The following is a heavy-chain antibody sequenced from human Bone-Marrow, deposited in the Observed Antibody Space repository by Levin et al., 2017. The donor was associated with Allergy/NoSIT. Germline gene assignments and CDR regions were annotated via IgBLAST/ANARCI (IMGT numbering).Heavy chain of an antibody. CDR1: GFTFSSYG. Sequence: GGSLRLSCAASGFTFSSYGMQWVRQAPGKGLECVAFIWFDGSKKYYADSVRGRFTISRDTSENTLYLQMNSLRAEDTAVYYCARAEYSYGFYYYGMDLWGQGTTVTVSS. D-gene: IGHD5-18*01. CDR2: IWFDGSKK. J-gene: IGHJ6*02. CDR3: ARAEYSYGFYYYGMDL. V-gene: IGHV3-33*01.